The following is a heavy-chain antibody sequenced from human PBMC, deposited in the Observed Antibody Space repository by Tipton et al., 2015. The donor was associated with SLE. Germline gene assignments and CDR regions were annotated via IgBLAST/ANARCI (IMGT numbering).Heavy chain of an antibody. V-gene: IGHV3-23*03. D-gene: IGHD2-8*02. CDR3: ARLSQRVLVLYAIPDQGYFDL. CDR2: TYSGGPT. CDR1: GFTFSTYA. J-gene: IGHJ2*01. Sequence: SLRLSCAASGFTFSTYAMNWVRQAPGKGLEWVSVTYSGGPTYYADSVKGRFTISRDDSKNTLYLQLSSLRAGDTAMYYCARLSQRVLVLYAIPDQGYFDLWGRGTQVTVSS.